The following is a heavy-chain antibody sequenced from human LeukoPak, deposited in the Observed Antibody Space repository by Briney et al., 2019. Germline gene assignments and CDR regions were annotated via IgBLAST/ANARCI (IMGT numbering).Heavy chain of an antibody. CDR2: ISYDGSNK. D-gene: IGHD3-10*01. V-gene: IGHV3-30*03. J-gene: IGHJ4*02. CDR1: GFTFSSYG. Sequence: PGRSLRLSCAASGFTFSSYGMHWVRQAPGKGLEWVAVISYDGSNKYYADSVKGRFTISRDNSKNTLYLQMNSLRSEDTAVYYCARGGDYGSGSTRRYFDYWGQGTLVTVSS. CDR3: ARGGDYGSGSTRRYFDY.